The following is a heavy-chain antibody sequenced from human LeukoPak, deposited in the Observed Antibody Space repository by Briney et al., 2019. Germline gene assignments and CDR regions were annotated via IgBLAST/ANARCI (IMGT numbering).Heavy chain of an antibody. J-gene: IGHJ4*02. CDR1: GFTFDDYG. Sequence: GRSLRLSCAASGFTFDDYGMSWVRQAPGKGLERVSGINWNGGSTGYADSVKGRFTISRDNAKNSLYLQMNSLRAEDTALYYCARVLELKSHAYGGDYWGQGTLVTVSS. D-gene: IGHD1-7*01. CDR3: ARVLELKSHAYGGDY. CDR2: INWNGGST. V-gene: IGHV3-20*04.